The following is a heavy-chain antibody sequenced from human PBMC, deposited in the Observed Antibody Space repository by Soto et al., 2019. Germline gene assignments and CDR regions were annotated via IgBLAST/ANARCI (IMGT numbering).Heavy chain of an antibody. J-gene: IGHJ6*02. V-gene: IGHV1-69*13. Sequence: SVKVSCKASGGTFSSYAISWVRQAPGQGLEWMGGIIPIFGTANYAQKFQGRVTITADESTSTAYMELSSLRSEDTAVYYCARVVLLCLGDPPPHYGRDVGGQGTTDPVSS. CDR1: GGTFSSYA. D-gene: IGHD3-10*02. CDR2: IIPIFGTA. CDR3: ARVVLLCLGDPPPHYGRDV.